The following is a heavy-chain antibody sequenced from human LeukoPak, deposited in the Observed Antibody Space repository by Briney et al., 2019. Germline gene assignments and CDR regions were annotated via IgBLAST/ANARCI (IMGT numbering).Heavy chain of an antibody. J-gene: IGHJ4*02. CDR1: GYTFTGCY. D-gene: IGHD6-13*01. CDR3: ARGDLHIAAAGTEFDY. Sequence: ASVKVSCKASGYTFTGCYMHWVRQAPGQGLEWMGRINPNSGGTNYAQKFQGRVTMTRDTSTSTVYMELSSLRSEDTAVYYCARGDLHIAAAGTEFDYWGQGTLVTVSS. V-gene: IGHV1-2*06. CDR2: INPNSGGT.